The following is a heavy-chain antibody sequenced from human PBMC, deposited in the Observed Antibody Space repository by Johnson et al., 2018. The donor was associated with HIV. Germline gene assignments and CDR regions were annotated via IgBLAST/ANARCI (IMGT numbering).Heavy chain of an antibody. CDR3: TGGRDLRAFDI. CDR1: GITFGDYA. V-gene: IGHV3-49*03. CDR2: IRSKAYGGTT. Sequence: EVQLLESGGGLVQPGRSLRLSCTASGITFGDYAMTWFRQAPGKGLEWVSFIRSKAYGGTTEYAASLKGRFTISRDDSKSIAYLQMNSLTADDTAVYYCTGGRDLRAFDIWGQGTMVTVSS. J-gene: IGHJ3*02. D-gene: IGHD2-21*02.